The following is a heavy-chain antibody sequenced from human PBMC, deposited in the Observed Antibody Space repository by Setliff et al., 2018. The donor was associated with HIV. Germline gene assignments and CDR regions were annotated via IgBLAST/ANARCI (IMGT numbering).Heavy chain of an antibody. Sequence: HPGGSLRLSCAASGFTFSKYNMNWVRQVPGKGLEWVSYISDSSSVIYYADSVKGRFTISRDNAKNSLYLQMNSLRAEDTAVYYCESLDYWGQGTLVTVSS. V-gene: IGHV3-48*01. J-gene: IGHJ4*02. CDR1: GFTFSKYN. CDR3: ESLDY. CDR2: ISDSSSVI.